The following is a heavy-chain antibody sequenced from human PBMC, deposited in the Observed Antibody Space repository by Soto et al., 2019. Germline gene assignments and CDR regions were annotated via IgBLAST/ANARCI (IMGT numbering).Heavy chain of an antibody. V-gene: IGHV5-51*01. D-gene: IGHD6-13*01. CDR3: ARLELGTTGAAGTSWFDP. Sequence: GESLKISCKGSGYSFTSYWIGWVRQMPGKGLEWMGIIYPGDSDTRYSPSFQGQVTISADKSISTAYLQWSSLKASDTAMYYCARLELGTTGAAGTSWFDPWGQGTLVTVSS. J-gene: IGHJ5*02. CDR2: IYPGDSDT. CDR1: GYSFTSYW.